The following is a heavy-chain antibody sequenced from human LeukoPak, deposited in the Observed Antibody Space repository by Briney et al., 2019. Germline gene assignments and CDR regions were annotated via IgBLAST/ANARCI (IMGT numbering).Heavy chain of an antibody. CDR1: GFTFNRYW. J-gene: IGHJ4*02. Sequence: GGSLRLSCAASGFTFNRYWMQWVRQAPGTGLVWVSHITSDGGSTSYADSVKRRFTTSRDNAKSTLYLQMNSLRAEDTAVYYCVRDNYGVDYWGQGTLVTISS. D-gene: IGHD3-10*01. V-gene: IGHV3-74*01. CDR2: ITSDGGST. CDR3: VRDNYGVDY.